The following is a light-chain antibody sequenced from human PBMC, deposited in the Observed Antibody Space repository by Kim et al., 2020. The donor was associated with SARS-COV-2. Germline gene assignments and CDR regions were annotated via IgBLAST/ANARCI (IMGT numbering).Light chain of an antibody. CDR2: GTK. J-gene: IGLJ2*01. V-gene: IGLV1-40*01. CDR1: RSNLGAGYD. CDR3: QSYDISLTAVV. Sequence: RITIACTGNRSNLGAGYDVHWYQQFPGTAPKLLLYGTKNRASGVPDRISGSKSGTSASLAITGLQAEDEADYYCQSYDISLTAVVFGGGTQLTVL.